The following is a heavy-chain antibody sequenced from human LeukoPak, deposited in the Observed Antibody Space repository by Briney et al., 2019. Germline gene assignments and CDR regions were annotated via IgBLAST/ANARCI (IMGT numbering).Heavy chain of an antibody. D-gene: IGHD3-3*01. V-gene: IGHV3-9*01. CDR2: ISWNSGSI. J-gene: IGHJ4*02. Sequence: GGSLTLSCTASGFTFDDYAMHWVRQAPGKGLEWVSGISWNSGSIGYADSVKGRFTISRDNAKNSLYLQMNSLRAEDTALYYCAKTFPYGTTWYGFCDYWGQGALVTVSS. CDR1: GFTFDDYA. CDR3: AKTFPYGTTWYGFCDY.